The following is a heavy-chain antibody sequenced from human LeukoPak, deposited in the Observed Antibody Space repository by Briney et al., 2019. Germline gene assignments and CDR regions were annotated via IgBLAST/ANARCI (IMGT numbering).Heavy chain of an antibody. J-gene: IGHJ3*02. CDR1: GGSISSYY. Sequence: PSETLSLTCTVSGGSISSYYWSWIRQPPGKGLEWIGCIYYSGSTNYNPSLKSRVTISVDTSKNQFSLKLSSVTAADTAVYYCARDKADYDFWSGYAFDIWGQGTMVTVSS. CDR2: IYYSGST. V-gene: IGHV4-59*01. D-gene: IGHD3-3*01. CDR3: ARDKADYDFWSGYAFDI.